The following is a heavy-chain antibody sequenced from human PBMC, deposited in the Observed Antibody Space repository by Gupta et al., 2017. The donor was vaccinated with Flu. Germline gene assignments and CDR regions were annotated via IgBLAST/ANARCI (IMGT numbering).Heavy chain of an antibody. D-gene: IGHD1-26*01. CDR3: TRDPGWGAFDM. V-gene: IGHV3-7*01. Sequence: FWMNWVRQAPGKGLEPVTMINSRGDGVYNMDSVKGRFTVSRDNAKNSLILQMNSLRAEDTAVYYCTRDPGWGAFDMWGQGTLVTISS. CDR2: INSRGDGV. J-gene: IGHJ3*02. CDR1: FW.